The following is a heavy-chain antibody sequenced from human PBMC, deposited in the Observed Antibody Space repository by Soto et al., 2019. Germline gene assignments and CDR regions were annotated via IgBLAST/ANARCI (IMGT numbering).Heavy chain of an antibody. CDR3: AKEGTRIAVAGSGDFDY. Sequence: VQLVESGGGLVQPGRSLRLSCAASGFTFDDYAMHWVRQAPGKGLEWVSGISWNSGSIGYADSVKGRFTISRDNAKNSLYLQMNSLRAEDTALYYCAKEGTRIAVAGSGDFDYWGQGTLVTVSS. CDR1: GFTFDDYA. J-gene: IGHJ4*02. V-gene: IGHV3-9*01. CDR2: ISWNSGSI. D-gene: IGHD6-19*01.